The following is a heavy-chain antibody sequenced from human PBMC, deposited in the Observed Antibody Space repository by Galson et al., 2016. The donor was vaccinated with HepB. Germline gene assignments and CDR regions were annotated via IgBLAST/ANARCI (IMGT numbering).Heavy chain of an antibody. D-gene: IGHD1-26*01. V-gene: IGHV3-53*01. J-gene: IGHJ4*02. CDR3: ARDSGSVSFDD. CDR1: GFSVSSNY. CDR2: IFSAGTT. Sequence: SLRLSCAASGFSVSSNYLSWVRQAPGEGLEWVSVIFSAGTTYYADSVKGRFTISRDNSKNTLYLQMNSLRAEYTAVYYCARDSGSVSFDDWGQGTLVTVSS.